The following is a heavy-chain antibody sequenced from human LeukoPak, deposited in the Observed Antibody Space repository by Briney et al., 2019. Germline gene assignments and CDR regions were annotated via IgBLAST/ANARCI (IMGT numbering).Heavy chain of an antibody. Sequence: GASVKVSCKASGYTFTSYDINWVRQATGQGLEWMGWMNPNSGNTGYAQKFQGRVTITRNTSISTAYMELSSLRSEDTAVYYCARSITIFGVATLGYWGQGTLVTVSS. CDR1: GYTFTSYD. J-gene: IGHJ4*02. D-gene: IGHD3-3*01. CDR3: ARSITIFGVATLGY. CDR2: MNPNSGNT. V-gene: IGHV1-8*03.